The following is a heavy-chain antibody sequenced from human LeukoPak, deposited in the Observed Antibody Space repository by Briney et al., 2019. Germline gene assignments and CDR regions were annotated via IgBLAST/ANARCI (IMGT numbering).Heavy chain of an antibody. Sequence: SVKVSCKASGDTFSRYAISWVRQAPGQGLKWMGGSIPVLSTANYAQKFQDRVTITAHESTSTTYMELSSLKSEDTAVYYCATTGGDIYYYYMDVWGKGTTVTISS. V-gene: IGHV1-69*13. CDR1: GDTFSRYA. J-gene: IGHJ6*03. D-gene: IGHD3-16*01. CDR2: SIPVLSTA. CDR3: ATTGGDIYYYYMDV.